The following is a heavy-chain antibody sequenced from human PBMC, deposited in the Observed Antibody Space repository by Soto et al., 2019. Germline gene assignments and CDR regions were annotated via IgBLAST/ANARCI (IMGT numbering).Heavy chain of an antibody. J-gene: IGHJ6*03. D-gene: IGHD2-15*01. Sequence: GGSLRLSCAASGFTFSDYWMNWVRQAPGKGLEWVASIKQDGSEKYYVDSVKGRFTISRDNAKNSLYLQMNSLRAEDTAVYYCARPHLYCSGGSCYSLYYYYYMDVWGKGTTVTVSS. CDR2: IKQDGSEK. V-gene: IGHV3-7*02. CDR3: ARPHLYCSGGSCYSLYYYYYMDV. CDR1: GFTFSDYW.